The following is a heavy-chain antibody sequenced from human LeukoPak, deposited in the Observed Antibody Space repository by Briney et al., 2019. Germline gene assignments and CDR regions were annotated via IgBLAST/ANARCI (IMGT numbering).Heavy chain of an antibody. V-gene: IGHV3-23*01. D-gene: IGHD3-9*01. CDR3: ANYKQGPSYFLDS. J-gene: IGHJ4*02. CDR1: GFTFSSYA. Sequence: PGGSLRLSCAASGFTFSSYAMTWVRQAPGKGLEWVSVITSGGDTYYADSLKGRFTISRDNSKNTLYLQMDSLRAEDTAVYYCANYKQGPSYFLDSGAQRTRVTVSS. CDR2: ITSGGDT.